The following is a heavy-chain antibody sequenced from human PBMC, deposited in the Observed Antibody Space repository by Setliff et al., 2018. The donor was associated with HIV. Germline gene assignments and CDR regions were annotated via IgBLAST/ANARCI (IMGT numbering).Heavy chain of an antibody. Sequence: ASVKVSCKASGYTFTSYYIRWVLQAPGQGLEWMGEINPSGGSTSYSEKSRGRATMTRDTSRSTVYMELSSLRFDDTAVYYCARVPILRYASPVDMWGQGTPVTVSS. CDR1: GYTFTSYY. CDR3: ARVPILRYASPVDM. D-gene: IGHD3-9*01. V-gene: IGHV1-46*01. CDR2: INPSGGST. J-gene: IGHJ4*02.